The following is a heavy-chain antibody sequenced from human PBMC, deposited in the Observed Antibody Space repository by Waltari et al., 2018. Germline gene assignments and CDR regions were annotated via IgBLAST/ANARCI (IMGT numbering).Heavy chain of an antibody. CDR3: ARTYQSGSYSDY. Sequence: QVQLVQSGAEVTKPGASVKVSCKPSGYPFTSYYMHWVRQAPGQGLEWMGWINTRNGGTNYAQKYQGRVTMTRDTSISTAYMELSRLISNDTAVYYCARTYQSGSYSDYWGQGTPVTVSS. J-gene: IGHJ4*02. D-gene: IGHD1-26*01. CDR1: GYPFTSYY. CDR2: INTRNGGT. V-gene: IGHV1-2*02.